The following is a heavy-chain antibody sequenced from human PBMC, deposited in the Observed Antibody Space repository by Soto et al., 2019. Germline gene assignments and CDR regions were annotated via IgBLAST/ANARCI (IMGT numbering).Heavy chain of an antibody. CDR1: GYTFTSYA. D-gene: IGHD3-3*01. V-gene: IGHV1-3*01. Sequence: ASVKVSCKASGYTFTSYATHWVRQAPGQRLEWMGWINAGTGNTKYSQKFQGRVTITRDTSASTAYMELSSLRSEDTAVYYCARGAELRFLEWGYYYGMDVWGHGTTVTLSS. CDR3: ARGAELRFLEWGYYYGMDV. J-gene: IGHJ6*02. CDR2: INAGTGNT.